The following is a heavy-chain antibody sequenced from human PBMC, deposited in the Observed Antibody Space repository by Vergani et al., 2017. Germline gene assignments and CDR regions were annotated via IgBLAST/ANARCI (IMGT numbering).Heavy chain of an antibody. V-gene: IGHV3-73*01. CDR3: TRLPPSTIFGFFDY. D-gene: IGHD3-3*01. J-gene: IGHJ4*02. CDR2: IRSKANSYAT. Sequence: EVQLVESGGGLVQPGGSLKLSCAASGFTFSGSAMHWVRQASGKGLEWVGRIRSKANSYATAYDASVKGRFTISRDDSKNTAYLQMNSLKTEDTAVYYCTRLPPSTIFGFFDYWGQGTLVTVSS. CDR1: GFTFSGSA.